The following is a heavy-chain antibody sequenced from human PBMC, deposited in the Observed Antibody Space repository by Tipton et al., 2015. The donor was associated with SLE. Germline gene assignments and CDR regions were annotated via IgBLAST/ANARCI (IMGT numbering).Heavy chain of an antibody. D-gene: IGHD4-17*01. V-gene: IGHV1-3*01. Sequence: QLVQSGPEVKKPGASVTVSCKASGYTFNTYGINWVRQAPGQRLEWMGWINAGNGNTKYSQKFQGRVTITRDTSAGTAYMELSSLRSEDTAVYYCARWVTTNWYFDLWGRGTLVTVSS. CDR1: GYTFNTYG. CDR2: INAGNGNT. J-gene: IGHJ2*01. CDR3: ARWVTTNWYFDL.